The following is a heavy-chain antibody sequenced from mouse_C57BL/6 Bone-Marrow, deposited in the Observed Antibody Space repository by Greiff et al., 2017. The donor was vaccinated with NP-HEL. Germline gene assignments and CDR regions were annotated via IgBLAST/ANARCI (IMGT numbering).Heavy chain of an antibody. CDR1: GFTFSSYG. J-gene: IGHJ3*01. V-gene: IGHV5-6*01. D-gene: IGHD4-1*01. CDR2: ISSGGSYT. Sequence: EVQVVESGGDLVKPGGSLKLSCAASGFTFSSYGMSWVRQTPDKRLEWVATISSGGSYTYYPDSVKGRFTISRDNAKNTLYLQMSSLKSEDTAMYYCARLGLGRGFAYWGQGTLVTVSA. CDR3: ARLGLGRGFAY.